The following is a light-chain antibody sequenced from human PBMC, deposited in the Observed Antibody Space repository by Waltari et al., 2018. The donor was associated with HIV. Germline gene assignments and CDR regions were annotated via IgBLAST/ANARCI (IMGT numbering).Light chain of an antibody. CDR2: AVF. J-gene: IGLJ2*01. Sequence: QSALTQPASVSGSFGQSITISCTGSSSDVGSYNLVSWYQHHPGKAPKLILYAVFKRPSGFSNRLSGSKSGNTASLTVSGLHAEDEGHYYCCSYAGSRIPFGGGTKLTVL. V-gene: IGLV2-23*02. CDR3: CSYAGSRIP. CDR1: SSDVGSYNL.